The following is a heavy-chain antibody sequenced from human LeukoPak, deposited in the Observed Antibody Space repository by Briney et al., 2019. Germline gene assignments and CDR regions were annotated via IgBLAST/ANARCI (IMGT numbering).Heavy chain of an antibody. J-gene: IGHJ3*02. CDR1: GGSISSSSYY. CDR3: ASGWELRRGDAFNI. D-gene: IGHD1-26*01. V-gene: IGHV4-39*01. Sequence: SETLSLTCTVSGGSISSSSYYWGWIRQPPGKGLEWIGSIYYSGSTYYNPSLKSRVTISVDTSKNQFSLKLSSMTAADTAVYYCASGWELRRGDAFNIWGQGTMVTVSS. CDR2: IYYSGST.